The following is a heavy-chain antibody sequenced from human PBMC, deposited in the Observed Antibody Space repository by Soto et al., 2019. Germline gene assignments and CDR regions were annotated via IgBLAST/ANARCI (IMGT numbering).Heavy chain of an antibody. Sequence: SETLSLTCTVSGGSISSGGYYWSWIRQHPGKGLEWIGYIYYSGSTYYNPSLKSRVTISVDTSKNQFSLKLSSVTAADTAVYYCARDGGYSYGYYYGMDVWGQGTTVTVSS. D-gene: IGHD5-18*01. CDR3: ARDGGYSYGYYYGMDV. V-gene: IGHV4-31*03. J-gene: IGHJ6*02. CDR1: GGSISSGGYY. CDR2: IYYSGST.